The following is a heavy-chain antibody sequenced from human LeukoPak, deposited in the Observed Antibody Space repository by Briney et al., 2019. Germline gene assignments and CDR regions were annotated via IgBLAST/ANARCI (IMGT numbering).Heavy chain of an antibody. CDR1: GFTFSSHW. CDR2: IKKDGSEK. Sequence: GGSLRLSCAASGFTFSSHWTTWVRQAPGKGLEWVANIKKDGSEKYYADSVKGRFTIYRDDARNSVYLQMDILRAEDTAVYYCARGYSWSGYLYDYWGQGTLVTVSS. J-gene: IGHJ4*02. D-gene: IGHD3-3*01. V-gene: IGHV3-7*01. CDR3: ARGYSWSGYLYDY.